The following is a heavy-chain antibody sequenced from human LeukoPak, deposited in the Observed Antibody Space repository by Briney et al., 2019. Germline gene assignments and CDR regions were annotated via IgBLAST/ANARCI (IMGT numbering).Heavy chain of an antibody. V-gene: IGHV1-18*01. J-gene: IGHJ4*02. CDR2: ISAYNGDT. D-gene: IGHD5-12*01. CDR1: GYIFTSYG. Sequence: ASVKVSCKASGYIFTSYGISWVRQAPGQGLEWMGWISAYNGDTNYAQKFQGRVTVTTDTSTTTAYMELRSLRSDDSAVYYCARRSGYDRRMGTLDFWGQGTLVTVSP. CDR3: ARRSGYDRRMGTLDF.